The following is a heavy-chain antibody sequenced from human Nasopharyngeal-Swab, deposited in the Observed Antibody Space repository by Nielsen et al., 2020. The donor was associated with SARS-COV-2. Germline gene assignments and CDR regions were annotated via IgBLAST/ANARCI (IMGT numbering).Heavy chain of an antibody. J-gene: IGHJ4*02. CDR2: IKQDGSEK. Sequence: WIRQPPGKGLEWVANIKQDGSEKYYVDSVKGRFTISRDNAKNSLYLQMNSLRAEDTAVYYCARGKDPGYFDYWGQGTLVTVSS. CDR3: ARGKDPGYFDY. V-gene: IGHV3-7*01.